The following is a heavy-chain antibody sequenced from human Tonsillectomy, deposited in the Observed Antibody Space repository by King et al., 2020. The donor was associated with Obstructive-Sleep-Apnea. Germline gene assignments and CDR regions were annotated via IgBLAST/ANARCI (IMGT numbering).Heavy chain of an antibody. Sequence: VQLVESGGGLVQPGRSLRLSCAASGFIFDDYAMHWVRQAPGKGLEWVSGISWNSGSIGYADSVKGRFTISRDNAKNSLYLQMNSLRAEDTALYYCAKGQRDILPGHAFDIWGQGTMVTVSS. CDR2: ISWNSGSI. CDR3: AKGQRDILPGHAFDI. D-gene: IGHD3-9*01. J-gene: IGHJ3*02. CDR1: GFIFDDYA. V-gene: IGHV3-9*01.